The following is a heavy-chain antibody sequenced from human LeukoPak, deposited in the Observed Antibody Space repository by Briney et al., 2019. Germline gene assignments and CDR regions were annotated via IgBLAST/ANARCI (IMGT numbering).Heavy chain of an antibody. Sequence: PGGSLRLSCAASGFTFSSYAMSWVRQAPGKGLEWVSAISGSGGSTYYADSVKGRFTISRDNSKNTLYLQMNSLRAADTALYYCASLGGGPRDYYYYYMDVWGKGTTVTVSS. D-gene: IGHD4-23*01. CDR3: ASLGGGPRDYYYYYMDV. CDR2: ISGSGGST. V-gene: IGHV3-23*01. CDR1: GFTFSSYA. J-gene: IGHJ6*03.